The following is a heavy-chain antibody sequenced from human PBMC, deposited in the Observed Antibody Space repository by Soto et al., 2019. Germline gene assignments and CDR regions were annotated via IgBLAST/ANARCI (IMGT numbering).Heavy chain of an antibody. CDR2: ISAYNGNT. D-gene: IGHD3-22*01. Sequence: GASVKFSCKASGYTFTSYGISWVRQAPGQGLEWMGWISAYNGNTNYAQKLQGRVTMTTDTSTSTAYMELRSLRSDDTAVYYCARIKGSGYYPYYYGMDVWGQGTTVTVSS. V-gene: IGHV1-18*04. CDR3: ARIKGSGYYPYYYGMDV. CDR1: GYTFTSYG. J-gene: IGHJ6*02.